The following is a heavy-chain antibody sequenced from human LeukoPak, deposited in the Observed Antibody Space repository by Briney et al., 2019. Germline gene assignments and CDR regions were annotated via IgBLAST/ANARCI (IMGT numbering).Heavy chain of an antibody. D-gene: IGHD5-24*01. J-gene: IGHJ3*02. CDR3: AKETIDGAFDI. CDR1: GFTFSSYG. CDR2: IWYDGSNK. Sequence: GGSLRLPCAASGFTFSSYGMHWVREAPGKGLEWVAVIWYDGSNKYYADSVKGRFTISRDNSKNTLYLQMNSLRAEDTAVYYCAKETIDGAFDIWGQGTMVTVSS. V-gene: IGHV3-33*06.